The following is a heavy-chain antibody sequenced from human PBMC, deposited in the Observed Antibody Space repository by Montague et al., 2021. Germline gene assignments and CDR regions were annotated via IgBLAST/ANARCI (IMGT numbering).Heavy chain of an antibody. D-gene: IGHD3-10*01. J-gene: IGHJ3*02. CDR2: VYKSGDT. Sequence: TLSLTCTVSGDSISSYDYYWTWLPQPAGLELDWIGRVYKSGDTNPNLSRRSRLTLSVSTSKNHFSLTLTSVAAAATAVYFCARDSPVVEPWVGEHKGAFDIWGQGTMVTVSS. V-gene: IGHV4-61*02. CDR3: ARDSPVVEPWVGEHKGAFDI. CDR1: GDSISSYDYY.